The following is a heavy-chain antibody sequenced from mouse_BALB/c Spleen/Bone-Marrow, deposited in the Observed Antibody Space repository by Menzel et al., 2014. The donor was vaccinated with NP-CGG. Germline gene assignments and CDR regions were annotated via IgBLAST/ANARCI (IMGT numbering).Heavy chain of an antibody. Sequence: QVQLKQSGAELVKPGASVKLSCKASGYTFTSYYMYWVKQRPGQGLEWIGEINPSNGGTNFNEKFKSKATLTVDKSSNTAYMQLSSLTSEDSAVYYCTRSYYGNYFDVWGAGTTVTVSS. CDR2: INPSNGGT. V-gene: IGHV1S81*02. D-gene: IGHD2-1*01. CDR3: TRSYYGNYFDV. CDR1: GYTFTSYY. J-gene: IGHJ1*01.